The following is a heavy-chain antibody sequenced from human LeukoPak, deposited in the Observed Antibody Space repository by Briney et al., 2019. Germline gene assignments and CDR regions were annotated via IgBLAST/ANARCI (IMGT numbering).Heavy chain of an antibody. J-gene: IGHJ5*02. Sequence: ASVKVSCKPSGYTFTNYDINWVRQATGQGLDWMGWMNPNSGNTGYAQKFQGRVTMTRNTSISTAYMELSSLRSEDTAVYYCARPHCSSTDCHPPEWFDPWGQGTLVTVSS. V-gene: IGHV1-8*01. CDR1: GYTFTNYD. D-gene: IGHD2-2*01. CDR2: MNPNSGNT. CDR3: ARPHCSSTDCHPPEWFDP.